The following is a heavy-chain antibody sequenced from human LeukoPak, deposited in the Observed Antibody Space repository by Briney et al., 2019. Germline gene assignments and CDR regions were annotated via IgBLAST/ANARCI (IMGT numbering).Heavy chain of an antibody. CDR1: GYTFTSYD. D-gene: IGHD6-13*01. V-gene: IGHV1-69*04. CDR3: SIAAAGTGDY. CDR2: IIPILGIA. J-gene: IGHJ4*02. Sequence: SVKVSCKASGYTFTSYDISWVRQAPGQGLEWMGRIIPILGIANYAQKFQGRVTITADKSTSTAYMELSSLRSEDTAVYYCSIAAAGTGDYWGQGTLVTVSS.